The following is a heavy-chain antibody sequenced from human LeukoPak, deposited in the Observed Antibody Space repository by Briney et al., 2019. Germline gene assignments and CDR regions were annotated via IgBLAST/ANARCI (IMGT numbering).Heavy chain of an antibody. V-gene: IGHV5-51*01. CDR3: ARPAEGAAPPFDY. Sequence: GASLQISCKGSGSIFTSYWSGWVRPLPGKGQEGMGIIYPGDSDTRYSPSFQGQVTISADKSISTAYLQWSSLKASDTAMYYCARPAEGAAPPFDYGGQGTLGTVSS. CDR1: GSIFTSYW. J-gene: IGHJ4*02. CDR2: IYPGDSDT. D-gene: IGHD6-13*01.